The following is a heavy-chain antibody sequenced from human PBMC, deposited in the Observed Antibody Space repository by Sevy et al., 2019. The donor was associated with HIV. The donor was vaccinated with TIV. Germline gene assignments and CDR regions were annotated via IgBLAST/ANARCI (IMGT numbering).Heavy chain of an antibody. CDR2: IWYDGSNK. CDR3: ARGGRNDYGDYVLVDY. V-gene: IGHV3-33*01. D-gene: IGHD4-17*01. Sequence: GGSLRLSCAASGFTFSSYGMHWVRQAPGKGLEWVVVIWYDGSNKYYADSVKGRFTISRDNSKNTLYLQMNSLRAEDTAVYYCARGGRNDYGDYVLVDYWGQGTLVTVSS. J-gene: IGHJ4*02. CDR1: GFTFSSYG.